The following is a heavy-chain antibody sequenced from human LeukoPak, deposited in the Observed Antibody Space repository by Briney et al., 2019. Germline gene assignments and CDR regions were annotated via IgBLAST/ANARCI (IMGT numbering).Heavy chain of an antibody. V-gene: IGHV3-23*01. CDR2: ISGSGVYT. Sequence: GGSLRLSCGASGFIFSKYAMSWVRQAPGKGLEWVSAISGSGVYTYYADSVKGRFTISRDNSKNTLYLQMNSLRAEDTAVYYCAKDADSSGWYYTFFDYWGQGTLVTVSS. D-gene: IGHD6-19*01. CDR1: GFIFSKYA. J-gene: IGHJ4*02. CDR3: AKDADSSGWYYTFFDY.